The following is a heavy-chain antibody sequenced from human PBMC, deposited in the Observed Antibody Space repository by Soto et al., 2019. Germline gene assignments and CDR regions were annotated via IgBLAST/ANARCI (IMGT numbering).Heavy chain of an antibody. J-gene: IGHJ6*03. CDR3: ARDRFMEIAAAHPYYYMDV. V-gene: IGHV3-11*01. Sequence: GGSLRLSCAASGFTFSDYYMSWIRQAPGKGLEWVSYISSSGSTIYYADSVKGRFTISRDNAKNSLYLQMNSLRAEDTAVYYCARDRFMEIAAAHPYYYMDVWGKGTTVTVSS. CDR2: ISSSGSTI. CDR1: GFTFSDYY. D-gene: IGHD6-13*01.